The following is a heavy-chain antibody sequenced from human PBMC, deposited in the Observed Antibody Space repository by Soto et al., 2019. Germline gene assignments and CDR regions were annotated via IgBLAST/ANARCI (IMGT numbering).Heavy chain of an antibody. CDR1: GGSISSYY. V-gene: IGHV4-59*08. J-gene: IGHJ4*02. CDR3: ARRGSYPYFDY. D-gene: IGHD1-26*01. Sequence: QVQLQESGPGLVKPSETLSLTCTVSGGSISSYYWSWIRQPPGKGLEWIGYMHYSGSSNYNPFLKSRVTISGDTSKNQFSLKLSSVTAADTAVYYCARRGSYPYFDYWGQGTLVTVSS. CDR2: MHYSGSS.